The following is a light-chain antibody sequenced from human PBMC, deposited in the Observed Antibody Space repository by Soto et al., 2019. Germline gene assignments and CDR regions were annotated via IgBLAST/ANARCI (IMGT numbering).Light chain of an antibody. Sequence: IVMTQSPLSLPVTPGEPASISCRSSQSLLHSDGDNRLDWYLQRPGQSPQLLIYLGSNRAAGVXDXXGGSGSGTYFALKISRVEAEDVRVYYCRQDQQPPITFGQATRLEIK. CDR1: QSLLHSDGDNR. V-gene: IGKV2-28*01. J-gene: IGKJ5*01. CDR2: LGS. CDR3: RQDQQPPIT.